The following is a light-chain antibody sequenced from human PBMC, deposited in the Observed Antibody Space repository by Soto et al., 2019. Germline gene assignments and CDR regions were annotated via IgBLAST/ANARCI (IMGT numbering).Light chain of an antibody. Sequence: QAVLTQPPSASGTPGQRVTISCSGSNSNVETNYVYWYQQVAGTAPKLLIYSNVQRPSGVPDRFSASKSGTSASLDISGLRSEDEADYYCSANDDSLGGPVFGGGTKLTVL. CDR3: SANDDSLGGPV. CDR1: NSNVETNY. CDR2: SNV. J-gene: IGLJ2*01. V-gene: IGLV1-47*02.